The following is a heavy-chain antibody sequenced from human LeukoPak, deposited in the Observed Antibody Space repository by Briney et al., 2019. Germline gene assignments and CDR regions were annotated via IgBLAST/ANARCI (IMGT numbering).Heavy chain of an antibody. CDR1: EFTFSSYG. CDR3: ARDPNGDYIGTFDM. Sequence: GGSLRLSCAASEFTFSSYGMSWVRQAPGKGLEWVSSISGSGGSTQYADSVQGRFAISRDNSKNTLYLQMNSLRVEDTAVYFCARDPNGDYIGTFDMWGRGAMVSVSS. CDR2: ISGSGGST. V-gene: IGHV3-23*01. J-gene: IGHJ3*02. D-gene: IGHD4-17*01.